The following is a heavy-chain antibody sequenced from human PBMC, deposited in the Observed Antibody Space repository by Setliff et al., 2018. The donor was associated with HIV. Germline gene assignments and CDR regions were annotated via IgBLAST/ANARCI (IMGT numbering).Heavy chain of an antibody. CDR3: AREDYNNYWEYWYFDL. D-gene: IGHD4-4*01. J-gene: IGHJ2*01. CDR1: RFTFSSYS. V-gene: IGHV3-21*01. CDR2: ISSRSPYI. Sequence: LRLSCAASRFTFSSYSMNWVRQAPGKGLEWVSSISSRSPYIYYADSVKGRFTISRDNAKNSLYLQMNSLRAEDTAMYYCAREDYNNYWEYWYFDLWGRGTLVTVSS.